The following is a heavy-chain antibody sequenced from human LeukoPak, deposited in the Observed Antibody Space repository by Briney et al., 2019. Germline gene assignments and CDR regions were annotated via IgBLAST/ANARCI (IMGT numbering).Heavy chain of an antibody. J-gene: IGHJ6*03. CDR2: IIPIFGTA. Sequence: SVKVSCKASGGTFSSYAISWVRQAPGQGLEWMGGIIPIFGTANYAQKFQGRVTITTDESTSTAYMELSSLRSEDTAVYYCARGMHYITIFGVVIDYYYMDVWGKGTTVTVPS. CDR1: GGTFSSYA. CDR3: ARGMHYITIFGVVIDYYYMDV. D-gene: IGHD3-3*01. V-gene: IGHV1-69*05.